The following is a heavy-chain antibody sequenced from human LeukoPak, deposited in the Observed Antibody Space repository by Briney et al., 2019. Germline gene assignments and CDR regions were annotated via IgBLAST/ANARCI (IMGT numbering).Heavy chain of an antibody. V-gene: IGHV7-4-1*02. J-gene: IGHJ5*02. D-gene: IGHD1-26*01. CDR1: GYSFPMYA. Sequence: ASVKVSCKASGYSFPMYAINWVRQAPGQGLEWMGWINTNTGNPTYAQSFTGRVVFSLDTSFTTAYLEISSLTAEDTAGYYCERVIKYSFSVGCFDPWGKGTQVTVFS. CDR2: INTNTGNP. CDR3: ERVIKYSFSVGCFDP.